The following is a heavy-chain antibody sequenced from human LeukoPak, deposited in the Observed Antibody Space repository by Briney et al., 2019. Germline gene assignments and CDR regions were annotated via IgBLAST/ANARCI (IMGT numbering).Heavy chain of an antibody. J-gene: IGHJ4*02. V-gene: IGHV3-30*18. CDR1: GFTFSSYG. CDR2: ISYDGSNK. Sequence: GRSLRLSCAASGFTFSSYGMHWVRQAPGKGLEWVAVISYDGSNKYYADSVKGRFTISRDNSKNTLYLQMHTLRTEDTAVYFCAKDPAQWEVPNNYFEYWGQGTLVTVSS. CDR3: AKDPAQWEVPNNYFEY. D-gene: IGHD1-26*01.